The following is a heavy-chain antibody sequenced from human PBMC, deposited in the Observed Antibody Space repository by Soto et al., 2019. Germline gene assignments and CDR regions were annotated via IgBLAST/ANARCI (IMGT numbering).Heavy chain of an antibody. J-gene: IGHJ4*02. V-gene: IGHV3-15*05. CDR3: DTDGNEYVVGSDRFDF. CDR1: GFTFRNAW. D-gene: IGHD3-16*02. CDR2: IKSKSDGGTI. Sequence: EVHLVESGGGLVKPGESLRLPCAASGFTFRNAWMSWVRQAPGKGLECIGRIKSKSDGGTIDYTAPVKGRFTISRDDSQNTLFLQMNSLKVEDTAVYYCDTDGNEYVVGSDRFDFWGQGSLVTVSS.